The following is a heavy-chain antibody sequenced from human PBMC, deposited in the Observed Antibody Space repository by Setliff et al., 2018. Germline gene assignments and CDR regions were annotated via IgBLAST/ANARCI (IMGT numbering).Heavy chain of an antibody. CDR1: GFTFGDYA. Sequence: GESLKISCTASGFTFGDYAMNWVRQAPGKGLEWVGFIRSKAYGGTTEYAASVKGRFTISRDDSKSIAYLQMNSLKTEDTAVYYCTRDQGVGFWSGYYYYYYMDVWGKGTTVTV. CDR3: TRDQGVGFWSGYYYYYYMDV. CDR2: IRSKAYGGTT. D-gene: IGHD3-3*01. V-gene: IGHV3-49*04. J-gene: IGHJ6*03.